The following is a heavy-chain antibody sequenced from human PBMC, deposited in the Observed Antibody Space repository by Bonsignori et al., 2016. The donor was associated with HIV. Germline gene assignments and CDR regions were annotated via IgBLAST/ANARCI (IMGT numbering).Heavy chain of an antibody. CDR1: GYTFSNYG. J-gene: IGHJ5*02. CDR3: ARVLRFLEWFHGFDP. D-gene: IGHD3-3*01. CDR2: ISAYNGHT. V-gene: IGHV1-18*01. Sequence: ASVKVSCKASGYTFSNYGISWVRQAPGQGLEWMGWISAYNGHTNYAQKVQGRVTMTTDTSTSTAYMELRSLTSDDTAVYYCARVLRFLEWFHGFDPWGQGTLVTVSS.